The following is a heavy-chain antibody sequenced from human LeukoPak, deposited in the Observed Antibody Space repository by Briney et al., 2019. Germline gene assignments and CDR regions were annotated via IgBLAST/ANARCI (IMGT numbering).Heavy chain of an antibody. CDR2: MNPNSGNT. D-gene: IGHD2-2*02. V-gene: IGHV1-8*02. CDR3: ARGGPTGLLYSVRYYYYGMDV. CDR1: GGTFGSYA. J-gene: IGHJ6*02. Sequence: GSSVKVSCKASGGTFGSYAISWVRQATGQGLEWMGWMNPNSGNTGYAQKFQGRVTMTRNTSISTAYMELSSLRSEDTAVYYCARGGPTGLLYSVRYYYYGMDVWGQGTTVTVSS.